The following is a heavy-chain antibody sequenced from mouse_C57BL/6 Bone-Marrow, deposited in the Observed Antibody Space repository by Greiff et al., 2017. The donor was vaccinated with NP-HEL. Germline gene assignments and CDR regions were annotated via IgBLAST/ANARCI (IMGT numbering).Heavy chain of an antibody. J-gene: IGHJ2*01. Sequence: QVQLQQSGAELVRPGASVTLSCKASGYTFTDYEMHWVKQTPVHGLEWIGAIDPETGGTAYNQKFKGKAILTADKSSSTAYMELRSLTSEDSAVYYCTRWAYYRDYFDYWGQGTTLTVSS. D-gene: IGHD2-12*01. CDR1: GYTFTDYE. CDR2: IDPETGGT. V-gene: IGHV1-15*01. CDR3: TRWAYYRDYFDY.